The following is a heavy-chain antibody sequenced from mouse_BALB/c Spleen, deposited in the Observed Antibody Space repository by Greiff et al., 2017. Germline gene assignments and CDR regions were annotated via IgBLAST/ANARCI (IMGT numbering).Heavy chain of an antibody. D-gene: IGHD2-14*01. CDR3: ARHERRYDEAMDY. Sequence: DVKLVESGGGLVKPGGSLKLSCAASGFTFSDYYMYWVRQTPEKRLEWVATISDGGSYTYYPDSVKGRFTISRDNAKNTLYLQMSSLKSEDTAMYYCARHERRYDEAMDYWGQGTSVTVSS. CDR2: ISDGGSYT. J-gene: IGHJ4*01. CDR1: GFTFSDYY. V-gene: IGHV5-4*02.